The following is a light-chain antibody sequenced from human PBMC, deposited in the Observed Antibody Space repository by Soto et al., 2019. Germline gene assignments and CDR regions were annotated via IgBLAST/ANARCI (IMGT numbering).Light chain of an antibody. CDR2: DVA. CDR3: SSYTSSSTVYV. Sequence: QSVLTQPASVSGSPGQSITISCSGTSSDIGGYDFVSWYQQHPGNAPKLLLHDVANRPSGVSNRFSGSKSGTTASLTISGLQAEDEAEYFCSSYTSSSTVYVFGAGTKVXVL. CDR1: SSDIGGYDF. J-gene: IGLJ1*01. V-gene: IGLV2-14*03.